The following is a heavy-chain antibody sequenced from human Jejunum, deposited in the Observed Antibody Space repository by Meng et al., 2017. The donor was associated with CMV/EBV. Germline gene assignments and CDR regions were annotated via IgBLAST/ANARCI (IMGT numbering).Heavy chain of an antibody. CDR2: ISGSGVST. CDR3: AKDGSGSPYDYYLDY. D-gene: IGHD3-10*01. CDR1: GFTFRKYG. V-gene: IGHV3-23*01. Sequence: SGFTFRKYGMTWVRQAQGKGLEWVSLISGSGVSTYYADSVKGRFTISRDNSKSTLFLQMNSLRAEDTAVYYCAKDGSGSPYDYYLDYWGQGTLVTVSS. J-gene: IGHJ4*02.